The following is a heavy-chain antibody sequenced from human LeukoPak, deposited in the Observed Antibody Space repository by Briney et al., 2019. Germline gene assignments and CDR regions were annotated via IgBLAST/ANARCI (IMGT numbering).Heavy chain of an antibody. CDR2: INYSGST. D-gene: IGHD6-19*01. Sequence: TLSRTCAGYGVSFSGYYWSWLRQPPGKGLVWIGEINYSGSTYYNPSLKRRVTISVDTSKNQFSLKLSSVTAADTAVYYCATVAGSYGHFDYWRQG. V-gene: IGHV4-34*09. J-gene: IGHJ4*02. CDR1: GVSFSGYY. CDR3: ATVAGSYGHFDY.